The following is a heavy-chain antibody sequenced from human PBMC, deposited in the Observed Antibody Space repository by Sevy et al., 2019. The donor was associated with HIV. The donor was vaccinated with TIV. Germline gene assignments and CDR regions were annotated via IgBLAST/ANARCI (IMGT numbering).Heavy chain of an antibody. CDR3: ARDQFGRVAAAGTGMDV. CDR1: GFAFSSYA. Sequence: GWSLRLSCAASGFAFSSYAMHWVRQAPGKGLEWVAVISYDGSNKYYADSVKGRFTIPRDNSKNTLYLQMNSLRAEDTAVYYCARDQFGRVAAAGTGMDVWGQGTTVTVSS. CDR2: ISYDGSNK. D-gene: IGHD6-13*01. J-gene: IGHJ6*02. V-gene: IGHV3-30*04.